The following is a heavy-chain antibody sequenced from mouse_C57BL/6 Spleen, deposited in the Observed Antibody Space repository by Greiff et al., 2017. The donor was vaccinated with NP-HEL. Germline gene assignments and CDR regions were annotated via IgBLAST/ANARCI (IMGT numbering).Heavy chain of an antibody. CDR2: ISSGSSTI. CDR3: ARAYSNYVDYYAMDY. D-gene: IGHD2-5*01. V-gene: IGHV5-17*01. CDR1: GFTFSDYG. J-gene: IGHJ4*01. Sequence: EVKLMESGGGLVKPGGSLKLSCAASGFTFSDYGMHWVRQAPEKGLEWVAYISSGSSTIYYADTVKGRFTISRDNAKNTLFLQMTSLRSEDTAMYYCARAYSNYVDYYAMDYWGQGTSVTVSS.